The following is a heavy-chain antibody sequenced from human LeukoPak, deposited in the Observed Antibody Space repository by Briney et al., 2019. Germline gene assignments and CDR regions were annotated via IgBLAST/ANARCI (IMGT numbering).Heavy chain of an antibody. V-gene: IGHV3-21*01. CDR3: ARDPSAGDY. CDR1: GFTFSDYS. CDR2: ITSSSACI. D-gene: IGHD1-14*01. J-gene: IGHJ4*02. Sequence: GGSPRLSCAASGFTFSDYSMNWVRQAPGKGLEWVSSITSSSACIYYADSVKGRFTISRDNAKNSLYLQMNSLRAEDTAVYYCARDPSAGDYWGQGTLVTVSS.